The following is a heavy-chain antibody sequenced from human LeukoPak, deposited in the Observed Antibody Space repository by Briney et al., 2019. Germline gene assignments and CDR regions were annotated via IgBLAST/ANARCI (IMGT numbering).Heavy chain of an antibody. D-gene: IGHD3-3*01. J-gene: IGHJ4*02. Sequence: GESLKISCKGSGYSFTSYWIGWVRQMPGKGLEWMGIIYPGDSDTRYSPSFQGQVTISADKSISTAYLQWSSLKASDTAMYYCARLEYDFWSGYYQYFDYWGQGTLVTVSS. CDR3: ARLEYDFWSGYYQYFDY. V-gene: IGHV5-51*01. CDR1: GYSFTSYW. CDR2: IYPGDSDT.